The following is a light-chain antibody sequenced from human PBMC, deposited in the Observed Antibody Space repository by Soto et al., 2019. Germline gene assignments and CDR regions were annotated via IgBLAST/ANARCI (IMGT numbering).Light chain of an antibody. CDR2: DVT. Sequence: QSALTQPRSVSGSPGQSFTISCTGTSSDIGSYNYVSWDQQHPGTAPKLMLYDVTVRPSGVPNRFSGSKSGTTASLTIFGLRAEDEASYFCCSFAGSFPVLFGGWTKVTVL. CDR3: CSFAGSFPVL. J-gene: IGLJ2*01. CDR1: SSDIGSYNY. V-gene: IGLV2-11*01.